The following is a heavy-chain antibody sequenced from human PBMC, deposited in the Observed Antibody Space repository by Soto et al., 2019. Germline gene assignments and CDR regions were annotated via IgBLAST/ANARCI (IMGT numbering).Heavy chain of an antibody. D-gene: IGHD3-22*01. V-gene: IGHV2-5*01. CDR1: GFSVSSPGVG. CDR2: IYWNDDK. CDR3: AHCPFYANSGYPDY. Sequence: GSGPTLVNPTQTLSLTCSFSGFSVSSPGVGVGWIRQPPGKALEWLALIYWNDDKRYSPSLKGRLTIIKDTSKNQVVLTMTNVDPVDTATYYCAHCPFYANSGYPDYWGQGILVTVSS. J-gene: IGHJ4*02.